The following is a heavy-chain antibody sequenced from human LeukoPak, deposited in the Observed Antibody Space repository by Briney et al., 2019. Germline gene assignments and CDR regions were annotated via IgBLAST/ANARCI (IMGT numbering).Heavy chain of an antibody. D-gene: IGHD1-1*01. CDR2: ISVGSDVI. CDR1: GFTFNNAW. J-gene: IGHJ4*02. Sequence: GGSLRLSCAASGFTFNNAWMSWVRQAPGKGLEWVSAISVGSDVIYYADSVKGRFTISRDNSKNMVYLQMDSLRAEDTAVYYCAKSHVTTATGTGRYFDYWGQGTLVTVSS. CDR3: AKSHVTTATGTGRYFDY. V-gene: IGHV3-23*01.